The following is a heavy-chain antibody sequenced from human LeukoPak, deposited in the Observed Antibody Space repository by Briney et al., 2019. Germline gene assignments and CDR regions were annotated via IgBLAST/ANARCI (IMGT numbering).Heavy chain of an antibody. CDR1: GFTFSRHG. D-gene: IGHD3/OR15-3a*01. V-gene: IGHV3-30*03. CDR2: ISYDGSVQ. J-gene: IGHJ4*02. Sequence: GGSLRLSCAPSGFTFSRHGMHWVRQAPGKGLEWVALISYDGSVQYYADSVKGRFTISRDSPKNTLHLQMNSLRPEDTAVYYCARERTGFYAEYWGQGTLVTVSS. CDR3: ARERTGFYAEY.